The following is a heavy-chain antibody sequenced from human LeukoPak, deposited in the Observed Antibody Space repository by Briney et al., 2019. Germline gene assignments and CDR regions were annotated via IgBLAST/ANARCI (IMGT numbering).Heavy chain of an antibody. CDR1: GGSISGYY. Sequence: SETLSLTCTVSGGSISGYYWSWIRQPAGQGLEWIGRIYTNGDTKFNPSLKSRVTMSVDTSKNQLSLKLRPVTATDTAVYYCARAAGAAGGQYFDYWGQGTLVTVSS. CDR3: ARAAGAAGGQYFDY. V-gene: IGHV4-4*07. J-gene: IGHJ4*02. CDR2: IYTNGDT. D-gene: IGHD6-13*01.